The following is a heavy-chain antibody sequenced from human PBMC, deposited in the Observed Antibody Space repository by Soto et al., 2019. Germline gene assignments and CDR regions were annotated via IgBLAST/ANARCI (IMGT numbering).Heavy chain of an antibody. Sequence: EVQLVESGGGLVQPGRSLRLSCVASGFRFDGHAMHWVRQTPGKGLEWVSGLDWDSGGIDYADFVKGRFTISRDNAKNSLYLQMNSLRPEDTALYYCARVRYSGGAGNFDYWGQGTLVTVSS. V-gene: IGHV3-9*01. CDR3: ARVRYSGGAGNFDY. J-gene: IGHJ4*02. CDR2: LDWDSGGI. CDR1: GFRFDGHA. D-gene: IGHD1-26*01.